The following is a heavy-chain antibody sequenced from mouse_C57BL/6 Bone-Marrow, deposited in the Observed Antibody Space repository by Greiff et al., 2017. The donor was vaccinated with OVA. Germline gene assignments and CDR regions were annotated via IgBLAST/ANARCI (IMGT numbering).Heavy chain of an antibody. J-gene: IGHJ2*01. Sequence: QVQLQQPGAELVKPGASVKMSCKASGYTFTSYWITWVKQRPGQGLEWIGDIYPGSGSTNYNEKFKSKATLTVDTSSSTAYMQLSSLTSEDSAVYYCATPSYYGSRGDYFDYWGQGTTLTVSS. CDR3: ATPSYYGSRGDYFDY. D-gene: IGHD1-1*01. CDR1: GYTFTSYW. V-gene: IGHV1-55*01. CDR2: IYPGSGST.